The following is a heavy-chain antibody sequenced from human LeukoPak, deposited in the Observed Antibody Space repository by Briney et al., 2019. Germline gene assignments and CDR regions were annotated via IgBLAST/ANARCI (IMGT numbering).Heavy chain of an antibody. CDR3: ARGHYDVLAASYKWTPDY. V-gene: IGHV3-21*01. D-gene: IGHD3-9*01. CDR2: ISANSNYI. CDR1: GFTFNSYS. Sequence: SGGSLRLSCTASGFTFNSYSINWVRQAPGKGLEWVSSISANSNYIYYADSVKGRFTISRDNAKNSLYLQMNSLRADDTAVYYCARGHYDVLAASYKWTPDYWGQGTLVTVSS. J-gene: IGHJ4*02.